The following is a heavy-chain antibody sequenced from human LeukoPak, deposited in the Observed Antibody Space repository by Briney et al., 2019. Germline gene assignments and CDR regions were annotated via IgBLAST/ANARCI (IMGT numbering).Heavy chain of an antibody. D-gene: IGHD6-6*01. V-gene: IGHV5-51*01. CDR3: ARRSSIAARGNYYYYYMDV. CDR1: GYSFTSYW. J-gene: IGHJ6*03. Sequence: GESLKISCKGSGYSFTSYWIGWVRQMPGKGLEWTGIIYPGDSDTRYSPSFQGQVTISADKSISTAYLQWSSLKASDTAMYYCARRSSIAARGNYYYYYMDVWGKGTTVTISS. CDR2: IYPGDSDT.